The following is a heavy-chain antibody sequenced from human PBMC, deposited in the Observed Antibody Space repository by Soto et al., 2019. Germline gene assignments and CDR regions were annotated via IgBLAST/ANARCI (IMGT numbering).Heavy chain of an antibody. CDR1: GFSFSDYY. D-gene: IGHD1-26*01. Sequence: GGSLRLSCAASGFSFSDYYMSWVRQAPGKGLEWVSYIDFTSNSIYYADSVKGRFTFSRDNAKNSLYLQMNSLRAEDTAAYYCARDIEPPCLFFDYCGQGPLVTVSS. CDR2: IDFTSNSI. J-gene: IGHJ4*02. V-gene: IGHV3-11*01. CDR3: ARDIEPPCLFFDY.